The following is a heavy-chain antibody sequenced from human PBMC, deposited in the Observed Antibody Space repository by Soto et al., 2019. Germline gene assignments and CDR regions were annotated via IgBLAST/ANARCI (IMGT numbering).Heavy chain of an antibody. CDR2: IIPIFGTA. CDR3: AREPYPPRYPSWY. J-gene: IGHJ4*02. Sequence: SVKVSCKSSGGTVSSYAISWVRQAPGQGLEWMGGIIPIFGTANYAQKFQGRVTITADESTSTAYMELSSLRSEDTAVYYCAREPYPPRYPSWYWGQGTLVTVSS. D-gene: IGHD1-1*01. CDR1: GGTVSSYA. V-gene: IGHV1-69*01.